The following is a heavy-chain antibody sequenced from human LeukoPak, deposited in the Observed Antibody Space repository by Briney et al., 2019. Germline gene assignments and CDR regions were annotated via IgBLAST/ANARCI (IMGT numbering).Heavy chain of an antibody. J-gene: IGHJ6*02. D-gene: IGHD3-3*01. Sequence: ASVKVSCKASGYTFTGYYMHWVRQAPGQGLEWMGWINPNSGGTNYAQKFQGRVTMTRDTSISTAYMELGRLRSDDTAVYYCARLANFWSGSSYGMDVWGQGTTVTVSS. CDR3: ARLANFWSGSSYGMDV. CDR1: GYTFTGYY. V-gene: IGHV1-2*02. CDR2: INPNSGGT.